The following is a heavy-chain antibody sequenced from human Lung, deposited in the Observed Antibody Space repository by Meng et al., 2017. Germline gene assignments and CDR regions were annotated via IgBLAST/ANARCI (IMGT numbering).Heavy chain of an antibody. J-gene: IGHJ4*02. CDR2: IYYSGTT. CDR3: ARQVNSDGYPRYFDF. Sequence: QLQLQESGPGLVKPWETLSLPCTASGGSITSSSYSCGWIRQPPGKGLEWIGYIYYSGTTYYNPSLKSRATISEDTAKNQFSLNLSSVTAADTAVYYCARQVNSDGYPRYFDFWGQGTLVTVSS. V-gene: IGHV4-39*01. D-gene: IGHD5-24*01. CDR1: GGSITSSSYS.